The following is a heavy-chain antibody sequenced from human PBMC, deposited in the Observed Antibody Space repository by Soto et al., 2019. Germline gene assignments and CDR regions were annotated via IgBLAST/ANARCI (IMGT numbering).Heavy chain of an antibody. CDR1: GDTFKNCV. CDR3: AAELGFGKLSVV. J-gene: IGHJ6*02. Sequence: QVQVVQSGVEVRRPGSSVKVSCKASGDTFKNCVISWVRQAPGQGLEWMGGIIPLFGTTDFAQRFQGRLTITTDESTTTAYMDLSRLRSEDTATYYCAAELGFGKLSVVWGQGPTVIVSS. D-gene: IGHD3-10*01. V-gene: IGHV1-69*01. CDR2: IIPLFGTT.